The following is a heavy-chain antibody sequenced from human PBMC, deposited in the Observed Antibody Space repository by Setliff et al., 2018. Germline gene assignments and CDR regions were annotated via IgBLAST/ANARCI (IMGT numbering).Heavy chain of an antibody. J-gene: IGHJ3*02. V-gene: IGHV4-34*01. CDR2: INHYGST. CDR3: ARRWNFGPYGSGIHDGFDM. Sequence: LSLTCAVYDGSFSDYYWSWIRQPPGKGLEWIGEINHYGSTKYKSSLKSRVTISVDTSKNQFSLKLNSVTAADTAVYYCARRWNFGPYGSGIHDGFDMWGQGTMVTVPS. CDR1: DGSFSDYY. D-gene: IGHD3-10*01.